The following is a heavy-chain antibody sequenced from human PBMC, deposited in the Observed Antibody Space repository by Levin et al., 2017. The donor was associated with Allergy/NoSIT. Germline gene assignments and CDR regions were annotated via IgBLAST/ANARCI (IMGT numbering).Heavy chain of an antibody. CDR2: ISSRGDTI. CDR3: AREIVSTRADV. Sequence: GGSLRLSCAASGFTFSSYSMNWVRQAPGKGLEWVSYISSRGDTIYYADSVKGRFTISRDNAKNSLYLQMTSLSDEDTAVYYCAREIVSTRADVWGQGTTVTVSS. J-gene: IGHJ6*02. D-gene: IGHD2/OR15-2a*01. CDR1: GFTFSSYS. V-gene: IGHV3-48*02.